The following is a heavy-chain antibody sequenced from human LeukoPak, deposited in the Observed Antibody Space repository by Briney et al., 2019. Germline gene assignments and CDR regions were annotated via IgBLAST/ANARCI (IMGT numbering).Heavy chain of an antibody. CDR3: ARHHGDNSNPRYYFYYMDV. J-gene: IGHJ6*03. CDR1: GHSISSGYY. Sequence: PSETLSLTCSVSGHSISSGYYWGWIRQPPGKGLEWIGTMYHRGSTYYNPSLKSRVTMSGDTSKNHFSLRLSSVIAADAAVYYCARHHGDNSNPRYYFYYMDVWGKGTTVTVSS. D-gene: IGHD4-11*01. V-gene: IGHV4-38-2*01. CDR2: MYHRGST.